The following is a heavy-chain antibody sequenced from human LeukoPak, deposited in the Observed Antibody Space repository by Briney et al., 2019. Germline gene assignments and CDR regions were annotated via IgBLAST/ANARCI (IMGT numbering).Heavy chain of an antibody. CDR3: ASGYDSSFYYFDY. J-gene: IGHJ4*02. D-gene: IGHD3-22*01. V-gene: IGHV3-33*01. CDR2: IWSDGSNA. CDR1: GFTFSSYA. Sequence: GSLRLSCAASGFTFSSYAMHWVRQAPGKGLEWVAVIWSDGSNAYYGDSVKGRFTISRDNPKNTLYLQMSGLRAEDTAVYYCASGYDSSFYYFDYWGQGTLVTVSS.